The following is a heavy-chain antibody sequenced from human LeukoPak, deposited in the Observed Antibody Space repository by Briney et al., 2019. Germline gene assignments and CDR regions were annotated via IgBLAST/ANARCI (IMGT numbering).Heavy chain of an antibody. Sequence: SGGSLRLSCEGSGFSFSSYWMTWVRQLPGKGPEWVANIRQDESERYFADSVKGRFTISRDNAKNTLYLQMNSLRAEDTAAYYCAREYYYDSSNWFDPWGQGTLVTVSS. CDR1: GFSFSSYW. J-gene: IGHJ5*02. D-gene: IGHD3-22*01. CDR2: IRQDESER. CDR3: AREYYYDSSNWFDP. V-gene: IGHV3-7*01.